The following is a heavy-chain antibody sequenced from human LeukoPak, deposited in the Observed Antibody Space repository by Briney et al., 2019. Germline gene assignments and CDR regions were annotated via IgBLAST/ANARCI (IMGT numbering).Heavy chain of an antibody. Sequence: GGSLRLSCAASGFTFSSYGMSWVRQAPGKGLEWVSAISGSGGSTYYADSVKGRFTISRDNSKNTLYLQMNSLRAEVTAVYYCARDKWLTTTHYFDYWGQGTLVTVSS. CDR3: ARDKWLTTTHYFDY. V-gene: IGHV3-23*01. J-gene: IGHJ4*02. D-gene: IGHD4-11*01. CDR2: ISGSGGST. CDR1: GFTFSSYG.